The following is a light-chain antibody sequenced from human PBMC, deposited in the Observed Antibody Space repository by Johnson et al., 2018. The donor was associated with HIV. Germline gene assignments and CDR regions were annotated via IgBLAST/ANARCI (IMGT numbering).Light chain of an antibody. Sequence: QPVLTQPPSVSVAPGQKVTISCSGSNSNIGSYYVSWYQQVPGTAPKLLIFQNDKRPAGIPDRFSGSKSGTSATLGITGLQTGDEADYYCGTWDSSLSAGYVFGTGTKVTVL. CDR1: NSNIGSYY. CDR2: QND. CDR3: GTWDSSLSAGYV. J-gene: IGLJ1*01. V-gene: IGLV1-51*02.